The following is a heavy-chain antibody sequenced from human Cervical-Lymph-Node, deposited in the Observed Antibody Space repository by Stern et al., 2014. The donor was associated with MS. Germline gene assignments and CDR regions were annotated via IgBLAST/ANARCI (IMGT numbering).Heavy chain of an antibody. J-gene: IGHJ1*01. D-gene: IGHD3-16*01. CDR3: AKIHRAFANQGH. Sequence: QVQLVQSGPRLVTPSETLSLTCSVSGGSINNNAYYWGWIRQPPGKGLEWIGSVLYSGSTYYNPSLKSRATVSMDSSKTQFSLRLVSVTAADTAVYYCAKIHRAFANQGHWGQGVLVSVSS. V-gene: IGHV4-39*01. CDR2: VLYSGST. CDR1: GGSINNNAYY.